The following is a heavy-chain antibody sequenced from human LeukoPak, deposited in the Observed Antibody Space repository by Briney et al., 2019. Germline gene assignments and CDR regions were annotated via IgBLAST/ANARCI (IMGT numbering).Heavy chain of an antibody. D-gene: IGHD3-3*01. CDR3: ARLPIFNKARGAFDI. J-gene: IGHJ3*02. Sequence: SETLSLTCSVSGGSISSYYWSWIRQPPGKGLEWIGYLYYSGSTNSNPSLKSRVTTSVDTSKNQFSLKLSSVTAADTAVYYCARLPIFNKARGAFDIWGQGTAVTVSS. CDR1: GGSISSYY. CDR2: LYYSGST. V-gene: IGHV4-59*01.